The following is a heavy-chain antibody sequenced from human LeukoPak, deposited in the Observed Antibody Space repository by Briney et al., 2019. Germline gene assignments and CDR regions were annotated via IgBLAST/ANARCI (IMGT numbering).Heavy chain of an antibody. V-gene: IGHV3-30*02. CDR1: GFTFSSHG. CDR2: IRYDGRNK. J-gene: IGHJ4*02. CDR3: AKGGSNNWSFDN. Sequence: GGSLRLSCAASGFTFSSHGMHWVRQAPGKGLQWVAYIRYDGRNKYSADSVKGRFTIYRDNSKSTLYLQMNSLRPEDTAVYYCAKGGSNNWSFDNWGQGTLVTVSS. D-gene: IGHD1-1*01.